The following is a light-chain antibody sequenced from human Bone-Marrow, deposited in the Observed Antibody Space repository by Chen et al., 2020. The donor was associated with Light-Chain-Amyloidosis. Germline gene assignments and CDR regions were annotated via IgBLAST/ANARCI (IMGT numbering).Light chain of an antibody. CDR2: RDT. Sequence: SYELTQPPSVSVSPGQTARITCSGDDLPTKYAYWYQQKPGQAPVLVIHRDTKRPSGISERFSGSSSGTTATLTISGVQAEDEADYHCQSADSSGTYEVIFCGGTKLTVL. CDR3: QSADSSGTYEVI. V-gene: IGLV3-25*03. J-gene: IGLJ2*01. CDR1: DLPTKY.